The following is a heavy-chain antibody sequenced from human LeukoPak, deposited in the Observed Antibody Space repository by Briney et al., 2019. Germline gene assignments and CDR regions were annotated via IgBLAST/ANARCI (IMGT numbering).Heavy chain of an antibody. CDR3: ASIGDETGYYFDY. V-gene: IGHV1-2*02. CDR1: GYTFTGYY. Sequence: ASVKVSCKASGYTFTGYYMHWVRQAPGQGLEWMGWINPNSGGTNYAQKFQGRVTMTTDTSISTAYMVLSSLTSDDTAVEYCASIGDETGYYFDYWGQGTLVTVSS. J-gene: IGHJ4*02. CDR2: INPNSGGT. D-gene: IGHD1-14*01.